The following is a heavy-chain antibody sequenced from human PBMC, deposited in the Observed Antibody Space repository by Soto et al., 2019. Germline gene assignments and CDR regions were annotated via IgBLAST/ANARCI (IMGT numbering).Heavy chain of an antibody. V-gene: IGHV3-23*01. Sequence: EVQLLESGGGLVQPGGSLRLSCAASGFTFSSYAMSWVRQAPGKGLEWVSAISGSGGSTYYADSVKGRYTISRGNSKNTLYRQMSSLRAHDTAVYYCAKDGGYGDLHYWGQGTLVTVSS. J-gene: IGHJ4*02. D-gene: IGHD4-17*01. CDR1: GFTFSSYA. CDR3: AKDGGYGDLHY. CDR2: ISGSGGST.